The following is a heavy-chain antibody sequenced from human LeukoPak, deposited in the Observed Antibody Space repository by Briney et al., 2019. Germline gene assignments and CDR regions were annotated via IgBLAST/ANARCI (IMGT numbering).Heavy chain of an antibody. CDR2: ISGSGGST. Sequence: GGSLRLSCAASGFTFSTYAMSWVRQAPGKGLEWVSAISGSGGSTNYAGSVKGRFTISRDNSKSTLYLEMNILRAEDTAVYYRARTRYYESSSHYRYFDYWGQGTLVTVSS. D-gene: IGHD3-22*01. J-gene: IGHJ4*02. CDR3: ARTRYYESSSHYRYFDY. V-gene: IGHV3-23*01. CDR1: GFTFSTYA.